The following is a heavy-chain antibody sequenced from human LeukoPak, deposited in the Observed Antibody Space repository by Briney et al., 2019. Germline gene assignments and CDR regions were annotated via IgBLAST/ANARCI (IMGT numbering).Heavy chain of an antibody. CDR1: GGSFSGYY. CDR2: INHSGST. Sequence: SETLSLTCAVYGGSFSGYYWSWIRRPPGKGLEWIGEINHSGSTNYNPSLKSRVTISVDTSKNQFSLKLSSVTAADTAVYYCVRRQPGVYYYGMDVWGQGTTVTVSS. CDR3: VRRQPGVYYYGMDV. V-gene: IGHV4-34*01. D-gene: IGHD3-10*01. J-gene: IGHJ6*02.